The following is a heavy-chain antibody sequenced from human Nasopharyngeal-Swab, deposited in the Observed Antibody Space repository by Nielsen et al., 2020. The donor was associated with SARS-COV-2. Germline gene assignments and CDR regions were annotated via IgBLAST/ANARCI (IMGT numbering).Heavy chain of an antibody. Sequence: GESLKISCAASGFTFSSYAMSWVRQAPGKGLEWVSVISSRGSSTYYADSVKGRFTISRDISKNTLYLQMNSLRAEDTSVYYCVKDLRPGYSYGFRPDYWGQGTLVTVSS. CDR1: GFTFSSYA. D-gene: IGHD5-18*01. CDR3: VKDLRPGYSYGFRPDY. V-gene: IGHV3-23*01. J-gene: IGHJ4*02. CDR2: ISSRGSST.